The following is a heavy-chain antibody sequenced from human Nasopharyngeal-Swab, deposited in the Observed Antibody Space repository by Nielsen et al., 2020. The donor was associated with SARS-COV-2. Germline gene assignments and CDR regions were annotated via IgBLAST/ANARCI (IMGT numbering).Heavy chain of an antibody. J-gene: IGHJ5*02. CDR1: GYSFTSYW. CDR3: ARAYYYGSGSYYTQGGDWFDP. V-gene: IGHV5-10-1*01. CDR2: IDPSDSYT. D-gene: IGHD3-10*01. Sequence: GESLQISCKGSGYSFTSYWISWVRQMPGKGLEWMGRIDPSDSYTNYSPSFQGHVTISADKSISTAYLQWSSLKASDTAMYYCARAYYYGSGSYYTQGGDWFDPWGQGTLVTVSS.